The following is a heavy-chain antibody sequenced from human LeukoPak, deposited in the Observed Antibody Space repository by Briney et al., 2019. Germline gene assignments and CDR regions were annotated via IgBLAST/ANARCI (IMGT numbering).Heavy chain of an antibody. V-gene: IGHV4-30-4*01. CDR3: ASRMYYYYGMDV. CDR2: IYYSGST. J-gene: IGHJ6*02. CDR1: GGSISSGDYY. Sequence: SETLSLTCTVSGGSISSGDYYWSWIRQPPGKGLEWIGYIYYSGSTYYNPSLKSRVTISVDTSKNQFSLKLSSVTAADTAVYYCASRMYYYYGMDVWGQGTTVIVSS.